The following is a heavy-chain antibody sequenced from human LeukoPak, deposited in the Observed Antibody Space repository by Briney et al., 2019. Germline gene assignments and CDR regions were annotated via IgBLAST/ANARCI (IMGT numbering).Heavy chain of an antibody. CDR2: INRDGSST. Sequence: GGSLRLSCAASGFTFSTYWKHWVRQAPGKGLVWVSRINRDGSSTSYADSVKGRFTISRDNAKNTLYLQMNSLRAEDTAVYYCAGNDILTGNHFDYWGQGTLVTVSS. J-gene: IGHJ4*02. CDR3: AGNDILTGNHFDY. CDR1: GFTFSTYW. V-gene: IGHV3-74*01. D-gene: IGHD3-9*01.